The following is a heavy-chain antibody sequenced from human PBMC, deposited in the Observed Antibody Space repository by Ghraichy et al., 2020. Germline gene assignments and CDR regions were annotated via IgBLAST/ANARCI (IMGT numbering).Heavy chain of an antibody. CDR2: INHSGST. J-gene: IGHJ5*02. V-gene: IGHV4-34*01. D-gene: IGHD2-15*01. Sequence: ETLSLTCAVYGGSFSGYYWSWIRQPPGKGLEWIGEINHSGSTNYNPSLKSRVTISVDTSKNQFSLKLSSVTAADTAVYYCARRHGGYCSGGSCATKPWGQGTLVTVSS. CDR3: ARRHGGYCSGGSCATKP. CDR1: GGSFSGYY.